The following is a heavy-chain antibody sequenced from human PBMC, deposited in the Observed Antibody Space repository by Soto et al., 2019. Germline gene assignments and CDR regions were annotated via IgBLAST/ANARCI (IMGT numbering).Heavy chain of an antibody. CDR1: GLIFSSYA. J-gene: IGHJ4*02. D-gene: IGHD2-8*02. CDR3: GKEQTTGEHHAFDY. CDR2: ITGSSDYT. Sequence: GGSLRLSCEASGLIFSSYAMNWVRQAPGKGLQWVSSITGSSDYTSYIASVKGRFTISRDNSKNTLYLQMNSLRAEDPAVYFCGKEQTTGEHHAFDYCSQRSLVTVSS. V-gene: IGHV3-23*01.